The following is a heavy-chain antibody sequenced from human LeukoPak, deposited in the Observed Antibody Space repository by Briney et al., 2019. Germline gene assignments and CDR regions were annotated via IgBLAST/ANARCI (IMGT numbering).Heavy chain of an antibody. Sequence: SETLSLTCTVSGGSISSYYWSWIRQPAGKGLEWIGRIYTSGSTNYNPSLKSRVTMSVDMSKNQFSLKLSSVTAADTAVYYCASAAFLQLWSFYFDYWGQGTLVTVSS. J-gene: IGHJ4*02. CDR1: GGSISSYY. CDR2: IYTSGST. V-gene: IGHV4-4*07. D-gene: IGHD5-18*01. CDR3: ASAAFLQLWSFYFDY.